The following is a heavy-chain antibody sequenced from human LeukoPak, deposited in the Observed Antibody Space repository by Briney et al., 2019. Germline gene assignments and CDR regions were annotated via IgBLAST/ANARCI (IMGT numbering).Heavy chain of an antibody. V-gene: IGHV3-30*02. CDR2: IWYDGSSQ. J-gene: IGHJ4*02. CDR3: AKGGGGRAGGKLDY. D-gene: IGHD3-16*01. CDR1: GFSFSDYG. Sequence: AGGSLRLSCAASGFSFSDYGMHWVRQAPGKGLEWVAFIWYDGSSQYNADSVKGRITISRDNSKNTLYLQMNSLRAEDTAVYYCAKGGGGRAGGKLDYWGQETLVTVSS.